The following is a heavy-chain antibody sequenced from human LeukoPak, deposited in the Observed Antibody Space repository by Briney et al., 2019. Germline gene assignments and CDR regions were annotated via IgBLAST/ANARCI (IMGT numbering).Heavy chain of an antibody. CDR1: GYTFTGYY. D-gene: IGHD4-17*01. CDR2: INTNTGNP. Sequence: ASVKVSCKASGYTFTGYYMHWVRQAPGQGLEWMGWINTNTGNPTYAQGFTGRFVFSLDTSVSTAYLQISSLKAEDTAVYYCARASHDYGDYVDLGYWGQGTLVTASS. V-gene: IGHV7-4-1*02. CDR3: ARASHDYGDYVDLGY. J-gene: IGHJ4*02.